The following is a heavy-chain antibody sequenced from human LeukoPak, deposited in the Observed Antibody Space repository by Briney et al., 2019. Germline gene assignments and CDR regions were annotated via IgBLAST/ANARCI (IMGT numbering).Heavy chain of an antibody. Sequence: SETLSLTCTVSGDSISSSSYYWGWIRHPPGKGLEWIGSIYYSGSTYYNPSLKSRVTISVDTSKNQFSLKLSSVTAADTAVYYCARMTRYCSGGSCYSDYWGQGTLVTVSS. V-gene: IGHV4-39*01. J-gene: IGHJ4*02. CDR2: IYYSGST. CDR3: ARMTRYCSGGSCYSDY. CDR1: GDSISSSSYY. D-gene: IGHD2-15*01.